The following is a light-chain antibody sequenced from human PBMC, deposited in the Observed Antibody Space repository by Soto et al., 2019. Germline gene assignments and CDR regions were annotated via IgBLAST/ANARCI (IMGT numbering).Light chain of an antibody. J-gene: IGKJ1*01. Sequence: EIVLTQSPATLSLSPGERVTLSCRASQSVSSYLAWYQQKPGQAPRLLIYDASNRATGIPARFSGSGSGTDFTLTISSLEPEDFAVYYCQQRSNWWTFGQGTKVDIK. V-gene: IGKV3-11*01. CDR3: QQRSNWWT. CDR1: QSVSSY. CDR2: DAS.